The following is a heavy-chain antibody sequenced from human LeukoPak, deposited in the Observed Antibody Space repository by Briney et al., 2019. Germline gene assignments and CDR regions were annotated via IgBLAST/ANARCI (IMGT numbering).Heavy chain of an antibody. Sequence: GGSLRLSCAASGFTFSSYWMSWVRQAPGKGPEWVANIKQDGIEKYSVDSVKGRFTISRDNAKNSVYLQMNSLRAEDTALYYCARLSAYYFGSYFYYYMDVWGKGTTVTVSS. CDR3: ARLSAYYFGSYFYYYMDV. J-gene: IGHJ6*03. V-gene: IGHV3-7*01. CDR2: IKQDGIEK. D-gene: IGHD3-10*01. CDR1: GFTFSSYW.